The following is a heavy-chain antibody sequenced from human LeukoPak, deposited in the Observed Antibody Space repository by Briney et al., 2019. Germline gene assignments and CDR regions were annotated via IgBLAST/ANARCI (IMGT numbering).Heavy chain of an antibody. Sequence: PGGSLRLSCTASGFTFSTYDMHWVRQPTGEGLEWVAGIDKAGDTYYLGSVKGRFTISRENTKNSLYLQMNSLRVGDTALYYCVRGDVGFDPWGQGTLVTVSS. J-gene: IGHJ5*02. CDR2: IDKAGDT. D-gene: IGHD2-21*01. V-gene: IGHV3-13*01. CDR3: VRGDVGFDP. CDR1: GFTFSTYD.